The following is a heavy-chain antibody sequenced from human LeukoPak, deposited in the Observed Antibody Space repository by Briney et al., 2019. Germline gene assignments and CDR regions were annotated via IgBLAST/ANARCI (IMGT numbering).Heavy chain of an antibody. J-gene: IGHJ4*02. CDR1: GGTFSSYA. Sequence: GSSVKVSCKASGGTFSSYAISWVQQAPGQGLEWMGGIIPIFGTANYAQKFQGRVTITADESTSTAYMELSSLRSEDTAVYYCARELSSSCGFDYWGQGTLVTVSS. CDR3: ARELSSSCGFDY. CDR2: IIPIFGTA. V-gene: IGHV1-69*01. D-gene: IGHD6-13*01.